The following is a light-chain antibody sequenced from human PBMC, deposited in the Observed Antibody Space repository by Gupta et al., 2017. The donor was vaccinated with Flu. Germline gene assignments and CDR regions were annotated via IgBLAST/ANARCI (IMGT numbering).Light chain of an antibody. Sequence: GDRVTSTGRASQGISNYLAWYQQKPGKVPKLLIYAASTLQSGVPSRFIGSGSGTDFTLTISSLQPEDVATYYCQKYNNAPNTFGQGTKLEIK. J-gene: IGKJ2*01. CDR2: AAS. CDR1: QGISNY. CDR3: QKYNNAPNT. V-gene: IGKV1-27*01.